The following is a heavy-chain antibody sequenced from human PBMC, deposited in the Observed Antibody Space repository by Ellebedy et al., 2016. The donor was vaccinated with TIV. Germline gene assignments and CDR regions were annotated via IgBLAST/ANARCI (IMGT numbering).Heavy chain of an antibody. Sequence: GESLKISXAASGFTFSSYGMHWVRQAPGKGLEWVAVISYDGSNKYYADSVKGRFTISRDNSKNTLYLQMNSLRAEDTAVYYCALPARGGSYWWHYFDYWGQGTLVTVSS. CDR2: ISYDGSNK. D-gene: IGHD1-26*01. V-gene: IGHV3-30*03. CDR1: GFTFSSYG. CDR3: ALPARGGSYWWHYFDY. J-gene: IGHJ4*02.